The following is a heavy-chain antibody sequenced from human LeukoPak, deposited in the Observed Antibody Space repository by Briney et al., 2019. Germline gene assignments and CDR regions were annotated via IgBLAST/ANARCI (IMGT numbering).Heavy chain of an antibody. CDR1: GFTFSSYE. Sequence: GGSLRLPCAASGFTFSSYEMNWVRQAPGKGLEWVSYISSSGSTIYYADSVKGRFTISRDNAKNSLYLQMNSLRAEDTAVYYCARDLAGTTYYYYGMDVWGEGTTVTVSS. D-gene: IGHD1-7*01. CDR3: ARDLAGTTYYYYGMDV. V-gene: IGHV3-48*03. J-gene: IGHJ6*04. CDR2: ISSSGSTI.